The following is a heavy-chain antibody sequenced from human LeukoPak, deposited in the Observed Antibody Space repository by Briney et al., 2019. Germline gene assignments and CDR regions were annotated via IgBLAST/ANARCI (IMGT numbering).Heavy chain of an antibody. J-gene: IGHJ4*02. CDR1: GFTVRNKY. CDR2: IYSGGTA. V-gene: IGHV3-53*01. CDR3: ASRDFGDYPYFDY. D-gene: IGHD4-17*01. Sequence: GGSLRLSCAASGFTVRNKYMTWVRQAPGKGLEWVSFIYSGGTAYYADSVKGRFTISRDNSKNTLYLQMNSLRAEDTAVYYCASRDFGDYPYFDYWGQGTLVTVSS.